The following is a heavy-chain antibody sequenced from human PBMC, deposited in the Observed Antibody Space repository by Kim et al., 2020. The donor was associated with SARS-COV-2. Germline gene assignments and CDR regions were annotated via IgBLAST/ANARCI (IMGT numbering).Heavy chain of an antibody. D-gene: IGHD6-13*01. V-gene: IGHV4-59*01. CDR1: GGSISSYY. CDR3: ARVSSSSWYSPRWGAFDI. J-gene: IGHJ3*02. Sequence: SETLSLTCTVSGGSISSYYWSWIRQPPGKGLEWIGYIYYSGSTNYNPPLKSRVTISVDTSKNQFSLKLSSVTAADTAVYYCARVSSSSWYSPRWGAFDIWGQGTMVTVSS. CDR2: IYYSGST.